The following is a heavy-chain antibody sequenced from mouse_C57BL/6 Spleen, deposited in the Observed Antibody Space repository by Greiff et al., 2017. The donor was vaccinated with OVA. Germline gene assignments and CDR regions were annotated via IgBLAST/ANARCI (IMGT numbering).Heavy chain of an antibody. J-gene: IGHJ4*01. Sequence: QVQLQQSGTELVKPGASVKISCTASGYAFSSSWMNWVKQRPGKGLEWIGRIYPGDGDTNYNGKFKGKATLTADKSSSTAYMQLSSLTSEDSAVYFCARDGLPYAMDYWGQGTSVTVSS. D-gene: IGHD5-5*01. CDR3: ARDGLPYAMDY. CDR1: GYAFSSSW. CDR2: IYPGDGDT. V-gene: IGHV1-82*01.